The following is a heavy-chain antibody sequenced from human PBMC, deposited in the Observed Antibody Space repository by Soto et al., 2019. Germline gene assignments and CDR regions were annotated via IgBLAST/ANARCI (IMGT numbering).Heavy chain of an antibody. J-gene: IGHJ3*02. V-gene: IGHV1-69*02. CDR3: TLGSWSAETFDI. D-gene: IGHD6-13*01. CDR1: GGTFSTYT. Sequence: QVQLVQSGAEVKKPGSSVKVSCKASGGTFSTYTIIWVRQAPGQGLEWMGRIIPMLNITNTAQSFQDRLTIIADKSTSTAYLELSTLRSDDTAMYFCTLGSWSAETFDIGGRGTMVTVSS. CDR2: IIPMLNIT.